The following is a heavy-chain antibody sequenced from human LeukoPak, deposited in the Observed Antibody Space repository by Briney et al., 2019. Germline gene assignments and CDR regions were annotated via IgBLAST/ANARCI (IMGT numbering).Heavy chain of an antibody. J-gene: IGHJ4*02. CDR3: GGGGTYSQFDY. D-gene: IGHD1-26*01. CDR1: GGSISSYY. Sequence: SETLSLTCTVSGGSISSYYWSWIRQPAAKGLEWIGRIYTTGSTNYNPSLKSRVTISGDTSNNQFSLKLNSVTAADTAVYYCGGGGTYSQFDYWGQGTLVTVSS. CDR2: IYTTGST. V-gene: IGHV4-4*07.